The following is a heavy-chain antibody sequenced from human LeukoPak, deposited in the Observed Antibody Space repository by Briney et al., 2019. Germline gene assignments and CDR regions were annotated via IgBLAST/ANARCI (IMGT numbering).Heavy chain of an antibody. CDR1: GFTFSSCG. J-gene: IGHJ3*02. CDR3: ARDKSYFGPDI. CDR2: ISYDGSNK. Sequence: PGRSLRLSCAASGFTFSSCGVHWVRQAPGKGLEWVAVISYDGSNKYYADSVKGRFTISRDNSKNTLYLQMNSLRAEDTAVYYCARDKSYFGPDIWGQGTMVTVSS. D-gene: IGHD3-9*01. V-gene: IGHV3-30*03.